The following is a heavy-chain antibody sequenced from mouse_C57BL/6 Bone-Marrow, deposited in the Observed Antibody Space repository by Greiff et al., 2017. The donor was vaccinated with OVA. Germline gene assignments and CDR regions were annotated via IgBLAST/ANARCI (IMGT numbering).Heavy chain of an antibody. V-gene: IGHV5-6*01. D-gene: IGHD2-4*01. Sequence: EVQLVESGGDLVKPGGSLKLSCAASGFTFSSYGMSWVRQTPDKRLEWVATISSGGSYTYYPDSVKGRFTISRDNAKNTLYLQMSSLKSEDTAMYYCARLRDYDDYAMDYWGQGTSVTVSS. CDR1: GFTFSSYG. J-gene: IGHJ4*01. CDR3: ARLRDYDDYAMDY. CDR2: ISSGGSYT.